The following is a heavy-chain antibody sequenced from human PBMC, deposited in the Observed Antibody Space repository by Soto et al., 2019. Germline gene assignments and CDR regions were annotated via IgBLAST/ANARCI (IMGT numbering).Heavy chain of an antibody. CDR3: ARDIAVAGGGAFDI. CDR2: ISYDGTDK. V-gene: IGHV3-30*09. D-gene: IGHD6-19*01. J-gene: IGHJ3*02. Sequence: QVQLVESGGGVVQPGRSLRLSCAASGFTFRNYAMHWARQAPGKGLEWVAVISYDGTDKFYADSVKGRFAISRDNSKNTLYLQMNSLRVEDTAVYYCARDIAVAGGGAFDIWCQGTVVTVSS. CDR1: GFTFRNYA.